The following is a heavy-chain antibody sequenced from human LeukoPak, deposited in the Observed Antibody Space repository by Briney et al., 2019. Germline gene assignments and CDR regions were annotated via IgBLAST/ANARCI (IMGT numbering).Heavy chain of an antibody. D-gene: IGHD3-22*01. V-gene: IGHV4-30-4*01. CDR2: IYYSGST. CDR3: ARDTHYDSSGYYHAGPYDAFDI. CDR1: GGSLSSGDYY. Sequence: SETLSLTCTVSGGSLSSGDYYWSWIRQPPGKGLEWIGYIYYSGSTYYNPSLKSRVTISVDTSKNQFSLKLSSVTAADTAVYYCARDTHYDSSGYYHAGPYDAFDIWGQGTMVTVSS. J-gene: IGHJ3*02.